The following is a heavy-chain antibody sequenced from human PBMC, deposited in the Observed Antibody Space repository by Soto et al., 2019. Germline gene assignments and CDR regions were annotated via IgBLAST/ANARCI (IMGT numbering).Heavy chain of an antibody. CDR3: ARAMYSSSWYDYYYGMDV. CDR1: GFTFSSYA. CDR2: ISYDGSNK. D-gene: IGHD6-13*01. V-gene: IGHV3-30-3*01. J-gene: IGHJ6*02. Sequence: GGSLRLSCAASGFTFSSYAMHWVRQAPGKGLEWVAVISYDGSNKYYADSVKGRFTISRDNSKNTLYLQMNSLRAEDTAVYYCARAMYSSSWYDYYYGMDVWGQGTTVTVSS.